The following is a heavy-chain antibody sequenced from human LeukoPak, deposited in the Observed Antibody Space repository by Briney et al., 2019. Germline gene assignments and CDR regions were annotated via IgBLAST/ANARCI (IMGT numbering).Heavy chain of an antibody. D-gene: IGHD5-18*01. V-gene: IGHV3-48*03. CDR3: ARDLDTARRGNAFDY. CDR2: ISSSGSTI. Sequence: PGGSLRLSCAAPGFTFSSYEMNWVRQAPGKGLEWVSYISSSGSTIYYADSVKGRFTISRDNAKNSLYLQMNSLRAEDTAVYYCARDLDTARRGNAFDYWGQGTLVTVSS. CDR1: GFTFSSYE. J-gene: IGHJ4*02.